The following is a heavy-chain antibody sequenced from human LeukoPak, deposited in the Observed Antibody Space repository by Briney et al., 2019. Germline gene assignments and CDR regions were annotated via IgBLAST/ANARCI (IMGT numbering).Heavy chain of an antibody. J-gene: IGHJ4*02. V-gene: IGHV3-53*01. CDR1: GFTFSSNY. Sequence: AGGSLELSCAASGFTFSSNYMSWGRQAPGKGLEWVSVIYRGGSTYYADSVKGRFTISRDNSKNTLYLQMNSLRAEDTAVYYCAREGQDSSGYKHFDYWGQGTLVTVSS. CDR2: IYRGGST. D-gene: IGHD3-22*01. CDR3: AREGQDSSGYKHFDY.